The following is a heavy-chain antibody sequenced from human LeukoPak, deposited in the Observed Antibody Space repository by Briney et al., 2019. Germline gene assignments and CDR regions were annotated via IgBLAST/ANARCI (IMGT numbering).Heavy chain of an antibody. V-gene: IGHV3-9*01. CDR3: AKVVVPAAIHGWFEP. Sequence: GRSLRLSCAASGFTFDEYAMHWVRQAPGQGLEWVSGISWNSGSIGYADSVKGRFTISRDNAKNSLYLQMNSLRAEDTAVDYCAKVVVPAAIHGWFEPWGQGTLVT. CDR1: GFTFDEYA. D-gene: IGHD2-2*02. J-gene: IGHJ5*02. CDR2: ISWNSGSI.